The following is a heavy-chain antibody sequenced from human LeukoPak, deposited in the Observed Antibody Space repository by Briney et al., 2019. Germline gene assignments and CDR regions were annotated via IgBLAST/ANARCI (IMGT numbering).Heavy chain of an antibody. CDR2: INHSGST. J-gene: IGHJ4*02. CDR3: AREAGYSSSWYYFDY. CDR1: GGSFSGHY. V-gene: IGHV4-34*01. Sequence: SETLSLTCAVYGGSFSGHYWSWIRQPPGKGLEWIGEINHSGSTNYNPSLKSRVTISVDTSKNQFSLKLSSVTAADTAVYYCAREAGYSSSWYYFDYWGQGALVTVSS. D-gene: IGHD6-13*01.